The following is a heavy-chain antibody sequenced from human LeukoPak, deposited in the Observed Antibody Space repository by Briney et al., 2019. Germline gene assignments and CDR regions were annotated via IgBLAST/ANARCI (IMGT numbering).Heavy chain of an antibody. J-gene: IGHJ4*02. Sequence: GGSLRLSCAASGFTFSTYALTWVRQVPGKGLEWVSSISGGGTRTYYADSVKGRFTISRDISKSTLYLQMNRLRAEDTAVYYCAKEMVGSYGGKFDYWGQGTLVTVSS. CDR1: GFTFSTYA. V-gene: IGHV3-23*01. CDR3: AKEMVGSYGGKFDY. D-gene: IGHD5-18*01. CDR2: ISGGGTRT.